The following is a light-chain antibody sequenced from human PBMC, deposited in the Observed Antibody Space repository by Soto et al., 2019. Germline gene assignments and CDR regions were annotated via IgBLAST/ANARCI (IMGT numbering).Light chain of an antibody. V-gene: IGKV3-11*01. Sequence: EIVLTQSPATLTLSPGDRATLSCRASQSVRSSLAWYQQKPGQAPRLLIYDASKRATGIPARFSGSASGTDFTLTISSLEPGDFAVYYCQLYGRSTMYTFGQGTRLEIK. CDR1: QSVRSS. CDR3: QLYGRSTMYT. J-gene: IGKJ2*01. CDR2: DAS.